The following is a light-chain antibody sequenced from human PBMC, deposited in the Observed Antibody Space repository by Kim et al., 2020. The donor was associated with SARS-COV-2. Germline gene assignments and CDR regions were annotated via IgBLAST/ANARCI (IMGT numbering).Light chain of an antibody. CDR1: QSVSNS. CDR2: GAS. J-gene: IGKJ2*01. Sequence: IVLTQSPGTLSLSPGERATLSCRASQSVSNSLAWYQQKPGQAPRLLIYGASNRATGIPDRFSGSGFGTAFTLTISRLRPEDFAVYFCQKYDTSPPDTFGQGTKLEIK. V-gene: IGKV3-20*01. CDR3: QKYDTSPPDT.